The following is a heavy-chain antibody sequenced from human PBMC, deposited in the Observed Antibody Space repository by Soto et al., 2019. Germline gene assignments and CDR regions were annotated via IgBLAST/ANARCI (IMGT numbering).Heavy chain of an antibody. CDR3: ARQRRDYVWDY. J-gene: IGHJ4*02. D-gene: IGHD4-17*01. CDR1: GGSISSSSYY. V-gene: IGHV4-39*01. Sequence: QLQLQESGPGLVKPSETLSLTCTVSGGSISSSSYYWGWIRQPPGKGLEWIGSIYYSGSTYYNPSLKSRVTISVDTSKNQFSLKLSSVTAADTAVYYCARQRRDYVWDYWGQGTLVTVSS. CDR2: IYYSGST.